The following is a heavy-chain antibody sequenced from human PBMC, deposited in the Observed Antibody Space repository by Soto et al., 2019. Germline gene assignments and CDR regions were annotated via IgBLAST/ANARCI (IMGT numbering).Heavy chain of an antibody. CDR3: DFCHHGMDV. CDR2: MNPNSGNT. V-gene: IGHV1-8*01. Sequence: FSGYYWSWIRQPPGKGLEWMGWMNPNSGNTGYVQKFQGRVTMTRSTSITTAYTELSSLGSEDTAVYYCDFCHHGMDVWGQGTTVTVSS. CDR1: FSGYY. J-gene: IGHJ6*02.